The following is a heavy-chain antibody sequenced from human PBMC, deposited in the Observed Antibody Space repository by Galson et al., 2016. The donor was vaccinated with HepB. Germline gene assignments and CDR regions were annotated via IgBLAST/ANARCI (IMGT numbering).Heavy chain of an antibody. D-gene: IGHD2-21*01. CDR3: AREPRAGAYYFDY. Sequence: SLRLSCAASGFTFSSYWMTWVRQAPGKGLEWVANIKEDGSVKYHVDSVQGRFTISRDNAKNSLYLQMNSLRAEDTAVYYCAREPRAGAYYFDYWGQGTLDTVSS. V-gene: IGHV3-7*03. CDR1: GFTFSSYW. J-gene: IGHJ4*02. CDR2: IKEDGSVK.